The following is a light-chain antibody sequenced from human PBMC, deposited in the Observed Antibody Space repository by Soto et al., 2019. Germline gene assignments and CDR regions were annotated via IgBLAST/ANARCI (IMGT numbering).Light chain of an antibody. Sequence: DIVMTQSPLSLPVTPGEPASISCRSSHSLLHRNGYNYLDWYLQKPGQSPQLLIYGASSRATGIPDRFSGSGSGTDFTLTISRLEPEDFAVYYCQQYGSSPPEITFGQGTRLEIK. CDR3: QQYGSSPPEIT. J-gene: IGKJ5*01. CDR2: GAS. CDR1: HSLLHRNGYNY. V-gene: IGKV2-28*01.